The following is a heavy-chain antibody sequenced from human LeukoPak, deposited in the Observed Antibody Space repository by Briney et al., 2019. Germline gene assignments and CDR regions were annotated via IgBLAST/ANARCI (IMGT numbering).Heavy chain of an antibody. CDR2: GDYSGGT. V-gene: IGHV4-39*07. CDR1: GDSFSSVTDY. D-gene: IGHD6-19*01. CDR3: AGERGEEYSSGWYKRNYFDN. Sequence: SETLSLTCTVSGDSFSSVTDYWAWIRQPPGKGLEWIASGDYSGGTYYNPSLESRVAISADMSKNQFSLKLTSVTGADTAVYYCAGERGEEYSSGWYKRNYFDNWGQGIRVTVPS. J-gene: IGHJ4*02.